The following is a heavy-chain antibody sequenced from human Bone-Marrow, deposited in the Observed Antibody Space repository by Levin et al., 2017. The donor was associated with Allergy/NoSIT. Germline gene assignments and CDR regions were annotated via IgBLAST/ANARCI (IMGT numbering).Heavy chain of an antibody. V-gene: IGHV3-9*01. D-gene: IGHD6-13*01. J-gene: IGHJ6*02. CDR3: VKSGIEAVSHVPRPYYSYAMDV. Sequence: GGSLRLSCAAAGFKFDDYAMYWVRQAPGKGLEWVSSISWNSVNIGYAESVKGRFTISRDNAKKSLYLEMNSLRAEDTALYYCVKSGIEAVSHVPRPYYSYAMDVWGQGTTVAVSS. CDR2: ISWNSVNI. CDR1: GFKFDDYA.